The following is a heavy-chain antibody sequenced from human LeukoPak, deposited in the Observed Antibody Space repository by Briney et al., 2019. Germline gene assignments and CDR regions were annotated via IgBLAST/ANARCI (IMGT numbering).Heavy chain of an antibody. V-gene: IGHV3-53*01. CDR2: IYTAGDT. D-gene: IGHD6-19*01. CDR3: TSGQMFTSGGFDD. CDR1: GFSVSDKY. Sequence: PGGSLRLSCAASGFSVSDKYMGWVRQAPGKGLEWVSVIYTAGDTFYPDSVRGRFGISRDTSRNMVNLQMNSLRAEDTALYYCTSGQMFTSGGFDDWGRGTLVTVSS. J-gene: IGHJ4*02.